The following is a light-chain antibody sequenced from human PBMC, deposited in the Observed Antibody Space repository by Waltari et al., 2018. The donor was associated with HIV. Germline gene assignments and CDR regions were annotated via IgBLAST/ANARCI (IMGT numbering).Light chain of an antibody. CDR3: YSADDSGDYKG. Sequence: SHELTQPSSVSVSPAQTSGITCSADALPNKYAFWYHQKSGQAPVLVIYNDNIRPSDIPERSSGYSSGTTATLTISGAQVDDEADYYCYSADDSGDYKGFGGGTKLTVL. CDR2: NDN. CDR1: ALPNKY. V-gene: IGLV3-10*01. J-gene: IGLJ2*01.